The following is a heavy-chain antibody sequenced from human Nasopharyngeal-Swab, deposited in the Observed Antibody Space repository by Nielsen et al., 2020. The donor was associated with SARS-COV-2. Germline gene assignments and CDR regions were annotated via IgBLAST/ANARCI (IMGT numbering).Heavy chain of an antibody. CDR1: GGSISSGGYY. V-gene: IGHV4-31*03. CDR3: ASRRITISPWFDP. D-gene: IGHD3-3*01. CDR2: IYYSGST. Sequence: SETLSLTCTVPGGSISSGGYYWSWIRQHPGKGLEWIGYIYYSGSTYYNPSLKSRVTISVDTSKNQFSLKLSSVTAADTAVYYCASRRITISPWFDPWGQGTLVTVSS. J-gene: IGHJ5*02.